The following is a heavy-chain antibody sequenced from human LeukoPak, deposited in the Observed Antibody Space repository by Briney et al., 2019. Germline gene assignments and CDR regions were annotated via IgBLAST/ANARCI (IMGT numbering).Heavy chain of an antibody. CDR2: INPNSGGT. Sequence: VASVKVSCKASGYTFTGYYMHWVRQAPGQGLEWMGWINPNSGGTNYAQKFQGRVTMTRDTSISTAYMELSRLRSDDTAVYYCARLNTWDHAFDIWGQGTMVTVSS. CDR1: GYTFTGYY. CDR3: ARLNTWDHAFDI. D-gene: IGHD1-26*01. V-gene: IGHV1-2*02. J-gene: IGHJ3*02.